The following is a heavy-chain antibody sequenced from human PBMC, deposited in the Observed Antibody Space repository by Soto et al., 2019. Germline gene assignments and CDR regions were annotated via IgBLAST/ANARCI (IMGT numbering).Heavy chain of an antibody. CDR2: IIPIFGTA. CDR1: GGTFSSYA. CDR3: ALRGGRSWVRGAFDI. Sequence: QVQLVQSGAEVKKPGSSVKVSCKASGGTFSSYAISWVRQAPGQGLEWMGGIIPIFGTANYAQKFQGRVTITADDSXXTAHMERSSLRSEDTAVYYCALRGGRSWVRGAFDIWGQGTMVTVSS. D-gene: IGHD6-13*01. V-gene: IGHV1-69*12. J-gene: IGHJ3*02.